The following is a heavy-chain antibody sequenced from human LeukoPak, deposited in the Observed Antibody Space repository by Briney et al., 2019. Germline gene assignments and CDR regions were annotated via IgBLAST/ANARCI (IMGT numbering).Heavy chain of an antibody. CDR3: AKDIPGYCSGGSCYLY. J-gene: IGHJ4*02. D-gene: IGHD2-15*01. Sequence: PGGSLRLSCAASGFTFSDYYMSWIRQAPGKGLEWVSYISSSGSTIYYADSVKGRFTISRDNSKNTLYLQMNSLRAEDTAVYYCAKDIPGYCSGGSCYLYWGQGTLVTVSS. V-gene: IGHV3-11*04. CDR2: ISSSGSTI. CDR1: GFTFSDYY.